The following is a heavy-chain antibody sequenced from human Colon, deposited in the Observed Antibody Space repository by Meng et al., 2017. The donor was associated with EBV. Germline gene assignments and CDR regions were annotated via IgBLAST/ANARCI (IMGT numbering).Heavy chain of an antibody. CDR2: MNQSGST. V-gene: IGHV4-34*01. Sequence: HPLGEGPSVPARTLSPPWPVYGGPASNIYWDWIRQPPGKGLGWIGEMNQSGSTNYNPSLKSRVTISVDASKNQFSLKLSSVTAADTAVYYCARAWGYCSSGSCRTGWGQGTLVTVSS. J-gene: IGHJ4*02. CDR1: GGPASNIY. D-gene: IGHD2-15*01. CDR3: ARAWGYCSSGSCRTG.